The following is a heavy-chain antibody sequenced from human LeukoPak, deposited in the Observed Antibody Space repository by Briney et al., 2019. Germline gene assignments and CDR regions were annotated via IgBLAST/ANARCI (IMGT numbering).Heavy chain of an antibody. CDR3: ANLPYYYDSSGYYSGY. CDR2: ISYDGSNK. CDR1: GFTFSSYG. V-gene: IGHV3-30*18. J-gene: IGHJ4*02. D-gene: IGHD3-22*01. Sequence: GGSLRLSCAASGFTFSSYGMHWVRQAPGKGLEWVAVISYDGSNKYYADSVKGRFTISRDNSKNTLYLQMNSLRAEDTAVYYCANLPYYYDSSGYYSGYWGQGTLVTVSS.